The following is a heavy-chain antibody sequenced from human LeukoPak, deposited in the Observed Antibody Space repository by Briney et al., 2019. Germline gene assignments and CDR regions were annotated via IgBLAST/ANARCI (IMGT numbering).Heavy chain of an antibody. CDR2: ISRSGSII. J-gene: IGHJ4*02. Sequence: PGGSLRLSCAASGFTFSDYFMTWIRQAPGKGLEWVSYISRSGSIIYYADSVKGRFTISRDNAKNTLYLQKNSLRAEDTAVYYCASDYGGNSYVQENWGQGTLVTVSS. CDR1: GFTFSDYF. CDR3: ASDYGGNSYVQEN. V-gene: IGHV3-11*01. D-gene: IGHD4-23*01.